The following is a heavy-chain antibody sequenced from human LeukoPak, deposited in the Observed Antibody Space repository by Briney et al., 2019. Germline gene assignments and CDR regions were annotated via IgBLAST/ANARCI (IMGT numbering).Heavy chain of an antibody. CDR3: AITPSYDSSGYYDMDV. CDR2: IYPGDSDT. D-gene: IGHD3-22*01. J-gene: IGHJ6*02. Sequence: GESLKISCKGSGYSFTSYWIGWVRQMPGKGLEWMGIIYPGDSDTRYSPSFQGQVTNSADKSISTAYLQWSSLKASDTAMYYCAITPSYDSSGYYDMDVWGQGTTVTVSS. V-gene: IGHV5-51*01. CDR1: GYSFTSYW.